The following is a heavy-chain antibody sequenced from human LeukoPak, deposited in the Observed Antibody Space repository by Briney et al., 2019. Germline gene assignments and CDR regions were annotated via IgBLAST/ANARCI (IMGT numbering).Heavy chain of an antibody. CDR3: AKKTPGNYPYDY. J-gene: IGHJ4*02. D-gene: IGHD3-22*01. CDR1: GFTFDVSA. V-gene: IGHV3-23*01. CDR2: SGNAGDT. Sequence: PGGSLRLSCAASGFTFDVSAMNWVRQAPGKGLEWVSASGNAGDTYYADSVKGRFTISRDNSKKMLFLQMTSLRAEDTAVYYCAKKTPGNYPYDYRGQGTLVTVSP.